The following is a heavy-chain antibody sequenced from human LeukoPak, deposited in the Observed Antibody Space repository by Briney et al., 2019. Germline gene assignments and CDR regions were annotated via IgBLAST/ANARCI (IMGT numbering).Heavy chain of an antibody. Sequence: GGSLRLSCAASGFTFSSYAMSWVRQAPGKGLEWVSAISGSGGSTCYADSVKGRFTISRDNSKNTLYLQMNSLRAEDTAVYYCAKDRDYGDYNEYFQHWGQGTLVTVSS. J-gene: IGHJ1*01. D-gene: IGHD4-17*01. V-gene: IGHV3-23*01. CDR3: AKDRDYGDYNEYFQH. CDR1: GFTFSSYA. CDR2: ISGSGGST.